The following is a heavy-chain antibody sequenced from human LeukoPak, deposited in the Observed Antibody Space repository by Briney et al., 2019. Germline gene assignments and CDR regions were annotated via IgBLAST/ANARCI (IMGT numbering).Heavy chain of an antibody. CDR1: GFTFSGYW. D-gene: IGHD4-17*01. J-gene: IGHJ4*02. Sequence: GGPLRLSCAASGFTFSGYWMSWVRQAPGKGLEWVANINKDGSERYNVDSVKGRFTISRDNANKSLYLQMNSLRAEDTSVYYCARESKGRSKIDYWGQGTLVTVSS. V-gene: IGHV3-7*01. CDR3: ARESKGRSKIDY. CDR2: INKDGSER.